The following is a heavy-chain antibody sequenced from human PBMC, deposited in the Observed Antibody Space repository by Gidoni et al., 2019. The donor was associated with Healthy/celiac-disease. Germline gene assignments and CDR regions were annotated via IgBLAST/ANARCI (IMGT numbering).Heavy chain of an antibody. V-gene: IGHV3-53*04. CDR2: IYSGGST. Sequence: EVQLLDSGGGLVQPGRSLRLSCAAYGFTVSRNYMSWVRQAPGKGLEWVSVIYSGGSTYYADSVKGRFTISRHNSKNTLYLQMNSLRAEDTAVYYCARGDYGDRGGGAFDIWGQGTMVTVSS. J-gene: IGHJ3*02. CDR1: GFTVSRNY. D-gene: IGHD4-17*01. CDR3: ARGDYGDRGGGAFDI.